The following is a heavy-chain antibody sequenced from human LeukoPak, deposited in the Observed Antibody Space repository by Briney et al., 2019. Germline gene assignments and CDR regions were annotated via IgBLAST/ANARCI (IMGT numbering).Heavy chain of an antibody. CDR2: FSDTGDT. J-gene: IGHJ5*02. D-gene: IGHD3-3*01. Sequence: PSETLSLTCAVSGFSISSDYYWTWIRQLPGKGLEWIGFFSDTGDTDYNPSLKSRLTISVDTSKSQLSLSLSSVTAADTALYYCARVFRGVVTSNWFDPWGQGTLVTVSS. V-gene: IGHV4-61*01. CDR1: GFSISSDYY. CDR3: ARVFRGVVTSNWFDP.